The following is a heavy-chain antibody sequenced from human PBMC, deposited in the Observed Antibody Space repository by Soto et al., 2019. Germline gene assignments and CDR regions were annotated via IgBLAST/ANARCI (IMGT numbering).Heavy chain of an antibody. V-gene: IGHV4-59*01. Sequence: PGKGLEWIGYIYHSGSTNYNPSLKSRVTISVDTSKNQFSLKLSSVTAADTAVYYCARDLGVRGVIIEAVHDCGMDVAGQRTTVSVSS. CDR2: IYHSGST. D-gene: IGHD3-10*01. J-gene: IGHJ6*02. CDR3: ARDLGVRGVIIEAVHDCGMDV.